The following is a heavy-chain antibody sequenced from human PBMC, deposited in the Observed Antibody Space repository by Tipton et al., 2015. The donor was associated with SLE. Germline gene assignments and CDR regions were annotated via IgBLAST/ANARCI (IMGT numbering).Heavy chain of an antibody. CDR2: IYYSGST. Sequence: TLSLTCTVSGGSISSHYWSWIRQPPGKGLEWIGYIYYSGSTNYNPSLKSRVTISVDTSKNQFSLKLSSVTAADTAVYYCAREVNDFWSGGYFDYWGQGTLLTVSS. CDR3: AREVNDFWSGGYFDY. CDR1: GGSISSHY. J-gene: IGHJ4*02. D-gene: IGHD3-3*01. V-gene: IGHV4-59*11.